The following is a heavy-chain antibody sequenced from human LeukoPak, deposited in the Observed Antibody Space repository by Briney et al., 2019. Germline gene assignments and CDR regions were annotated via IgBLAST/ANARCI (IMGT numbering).Heavy chain of an antibody. J-gene: IGHJ4*02. D-gene: IGHD1-26*01. CDR2: IIPILGIA. CDR1: GGTFSSYA. Sequence: SVKVSCKASGGTFSSYAISWVRQAPGQGLEWMGRIIPILGIANYAQKFQGRVTITADESTSTAYMELSSLRSEDTAVYYCARGLVGARGYYFDYWGQGTLVTVSS. CDR3: ARGLVGARGYYFDY. V-gene: IGHV1-69*04.